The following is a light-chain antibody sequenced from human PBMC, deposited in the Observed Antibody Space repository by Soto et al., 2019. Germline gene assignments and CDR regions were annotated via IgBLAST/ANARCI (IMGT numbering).Light chain of an antibody. CDR3: QQFGTSPLVT. J-gene: IGKJ3*01. CDR2: DVS. Sequence: EIVLTQSPGTLSLSPGERATLSCRASQSVNTKYLAWYQQKPGQAPRLLIYDVSTRASGIQDRFSGSGSGTDIIVTFSRVEPEDLAVYYCQQFGTSPLVTLGPGTKLHIK. V-gene: IGKV3-20*01. CDR1: QSVNTKY.